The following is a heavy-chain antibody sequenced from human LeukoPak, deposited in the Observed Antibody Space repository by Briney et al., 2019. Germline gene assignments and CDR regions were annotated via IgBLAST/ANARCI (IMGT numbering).Heavy chain of an antibody. Sequence: PSETLSLTRTVSGYSISSGYYWGWIRQPPGKGLEWIGYIYYSGSTNYNPSLKSRVTISVDTSKNQFSLKLSSVTAADTAVYYCARVPRSGGYGDYWGQGTLVTVSS. CDR2: IYYSGST. CDR3: ARVPRSGGYGDY. CDR1: GYSISSGYY. D-gene: IGHD6-19*01. J-gene: IGHJ4*02. V-gene: IGHV4-38-2*02.